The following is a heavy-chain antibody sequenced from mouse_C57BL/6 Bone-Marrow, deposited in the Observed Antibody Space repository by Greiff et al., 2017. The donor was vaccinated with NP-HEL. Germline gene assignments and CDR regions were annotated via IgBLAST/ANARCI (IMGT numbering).Heavy chain of an antibody. V-gene: IGHV1-72*01. J-gene: IGHJ2*01. CDR2: IDPNSGGT. CDR3: ARYYYGSSSFDY. D-gene: IGHD1-1*01. Sequence: QVQLKQPGAELVKPGASVKLSCKASGYTFTSYLMHWVKQRAGRGLEWIGRIDPNSGGTKYNEKFKSKATLTVDKPSSTAYMQLYSLTSEDSAVYYCARYYYGSSSFDYWGQGTTLTVSS. CDR1: GYTFTSYL.